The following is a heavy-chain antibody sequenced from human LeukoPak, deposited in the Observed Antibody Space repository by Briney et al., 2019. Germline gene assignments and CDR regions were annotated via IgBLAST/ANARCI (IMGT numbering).Heavy chain of an antibody. CDR1: GVSFSGYY. J-gene: IGHJ4*02. Sequence: KPSETLSLTCAVYGVSFSGYYWSWIRQPPGKGLEWIGEINHSGSTNYNPSLKSRVTISVDTSKNHFSLKLSSVTAADTAVYYCARKKGLQYYFDYWGQGTLVTVSS. CDR3: ARKKGLQYYFDY. V-gene: IGHV4-34*01. D-gene: IGHD4-11*01. CDR2: INHSGST.